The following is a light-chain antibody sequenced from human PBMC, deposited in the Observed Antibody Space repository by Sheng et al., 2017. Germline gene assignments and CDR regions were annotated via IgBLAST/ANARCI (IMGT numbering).Light chain of an antibody. CDR1: ETIAGH. Sequence: DIHMTQSPSSLSASVGDRVTITCRASETIAGHLNWYQQKPGRAPKLLILAASSLQSGVPSRFSGSGSGTDFTLTINRLEPEDFAVYYCQQYGNSPFTFGPGTRVEIK. J-gene: IGKJ3*01. CDR3: QQYGNSPFT. V-gene: IGKV1-39*01. CDR2: AAS.